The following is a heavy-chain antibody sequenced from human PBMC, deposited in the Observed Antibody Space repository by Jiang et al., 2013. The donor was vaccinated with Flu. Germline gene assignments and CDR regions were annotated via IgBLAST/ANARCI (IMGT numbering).Heavy chain of an antibody. D-gene: IGHD3-9*01. Sequence: CKASGYTFTSYYMHWVRQAPGQGLEWVGIINPSGGSTSYAQTFQGRVTMTRDTSTSTVYMELSSLRSEDTAVYYCARGNYDILTGYLFHFDYWGQGTPVTVSS. V-gene: IGHV1-46*01. J-gene: IGHJ4*02. CDR1: GYTFTSYY. CDR2: INPSGGST. CDR3: ARGNYDILTGYLFHFDY.